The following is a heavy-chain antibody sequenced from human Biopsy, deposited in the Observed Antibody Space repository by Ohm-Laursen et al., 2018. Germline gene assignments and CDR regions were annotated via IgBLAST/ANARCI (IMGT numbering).Heavy chain of an antibody. CDR3: ARDASQGFDS. CDR2: SNTDGSHT. Sequence: SLRLSCTAFGFTFNNYWMHWVRQAPGKGLVWVPRSNTDGSHTNYADSVKGRFTTPTDNAKNTLYLYMSSLTVEDTAVYFCARDASQGFDSWGQGTLVTVSS. V-gene: IGHV3-74*01. J-gene: IGHJ5*01. CDR1: GFTFNNYW.